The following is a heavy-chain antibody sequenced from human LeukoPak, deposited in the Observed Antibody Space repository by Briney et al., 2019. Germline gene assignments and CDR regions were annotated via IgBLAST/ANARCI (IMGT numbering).Heavy chain of an antibody. J-gene: IGHJ4*02. D-gene: IGHD5-12*01. CDR1: GFTFSRSW. CDR3: AAWTDRGYSH. V-gene: IGHV3-7*01. CDR2: INPDGDGM. Sequence: GGSLRLSCTASGFTFSRSWMSWIRQAPGKGLEWVANINPDGDGMRFVDSVKGRFTMSRDNAQSSLHLQMNSLRVEDTAFYYCAAWTDRGYSHWGQGVLVTVSS.